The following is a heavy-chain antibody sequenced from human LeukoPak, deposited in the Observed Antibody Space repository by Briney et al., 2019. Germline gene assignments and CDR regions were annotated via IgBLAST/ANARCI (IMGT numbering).Heavy chain of an antibody. CDR3: ARVDYGSGSYRFDP. Sequence: PSETLSLTCAVYGGSFSGYYWSWIRQPPGKGLEWIGYIYYSESTNYNPSLKSRVTISVDTSKNQFSLKLSSVTAADTAVYYCARVDYGSGSYRFDPWGQGTLVTVSS. D-gene: IGHD3-10*01. V-gene: IGHV4-59*01. J-gene: IGHJ5*02. CDR1: GGSFSGYY. CDR2: IYYSEST.